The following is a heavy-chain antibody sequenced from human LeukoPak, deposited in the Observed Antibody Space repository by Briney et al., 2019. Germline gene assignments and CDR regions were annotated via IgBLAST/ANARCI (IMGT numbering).Heavy chain of an antibody. CDR3: AKARLRAYFDY. CDR2: IRYDGSNK. D-gene: IGHD4-17*01. V-gene: IGHV3-30*02. Sequence: GESLKISCKGSGFTVSSNYMSWVRQAPGKGLEWVAFIRYDGSNKYYADSVKGRFTISRDNSKNTLYLQMNSLRAEDTAVYYCAKARLRAYFDYWGQGTLVTVSS. J-gene: IGHJ4*02. CDR1: GFTVSSNY.